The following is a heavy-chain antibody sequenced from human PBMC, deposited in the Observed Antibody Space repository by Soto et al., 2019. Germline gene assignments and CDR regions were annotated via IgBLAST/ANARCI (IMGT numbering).Heavy chain of an antibody. D-gene: IGHD3-16*01. CDR3: ARDPIGGGAPYYCDY. Sequence: QVQLVQSGAEVKKPGASVKVSCKASGYTFTDYYMHWVRQAPGQGLEWLGWINPTTGGTNYAQKFQGRVTMTRDTSISTAYLDLSRLTSDDTAVYYCARDPIGGGAPYYCDYWGQGTLVTASS. V-gene: IGHV1-2*02. CDR2: INPTTGGT. J-gene: IGHJ4*02. CDR1: GYTFTDYY.